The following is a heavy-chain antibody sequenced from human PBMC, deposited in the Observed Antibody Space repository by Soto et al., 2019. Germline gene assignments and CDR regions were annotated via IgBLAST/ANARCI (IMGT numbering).Heavy chain of an antibody. CDR3: ARGIAAAGRGAFDI. CDR1: GGSFSGYY. Sequence: QVQLQQWGAGLLKPSETLSLTCAVYGGSFSGYYWSWIRQPPGKGLEWIGEINHSGSTNYNPSHKKRVTIAVDTSKNQFSLKRGSGTAADTAVYYCARGIAAAGRGAFDIWGQGTMVTDSS. D-gene: IGHD6-13*01. J-gene: IGHJ3*02. CDR2: INHSGST. V-gene: IGHV4-34*01.